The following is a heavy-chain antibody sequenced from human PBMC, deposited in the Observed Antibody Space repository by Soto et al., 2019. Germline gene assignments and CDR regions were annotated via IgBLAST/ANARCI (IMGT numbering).Heavy chain of an antibody. V-gene: IGHV3-23*01. J-gene: IGHJ4*02. D-gene: IGHD6-13*01. CDR1: GFTFSSYA. Sequence: EVQLLESGGGLVQPGGSLRLSCAASGFTFSSYAMSWVRQAPGKGREWVAAISGSGGSTYYADSVKGQFTISRDNSKNTLYLQMNSLIAEDTAVYYCARVHSSSLDYWGQGTRVTVSS. CDR2: ISGSGGST. CDR3: ARVHSSSLDY.